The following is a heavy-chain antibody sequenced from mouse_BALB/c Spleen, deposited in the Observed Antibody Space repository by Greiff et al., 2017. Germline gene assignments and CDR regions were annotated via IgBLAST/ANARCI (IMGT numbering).Heavy chain of an antibody. CDR2: IWAGGST. V-gene: IGHV2-9*02. D-gene: IGHD2-4*01. Sequence: VKLMESGPGLVAPSQSLSITCTVSGFSLTSYGVPWVRQPPGKGLEWLGVIWAGGSTNYNSALMSRLSISKDNSKSQVFLKMNSLQTDDTAMYYCARSGYYDYDGEFAYWGQGTLVTVSA. CDR3: ARSGYYDYDGEFAY. J-gene: IGHJ3*01. CDR1: GFSLTSYG.